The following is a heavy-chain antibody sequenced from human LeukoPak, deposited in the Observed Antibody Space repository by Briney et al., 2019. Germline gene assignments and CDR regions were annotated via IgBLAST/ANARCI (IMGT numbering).Heavy chain of an antibody. J-gene: IGHJ4*02. Sequence: PSETLSLTCTVSGGSISSSSYYWSWIRQPPGKGLEWIGSIYYSGSTYYNPSLKSRVTISVDTSKNQFSLKLSSVTAADTAVYYCARLPPFGVVDYWGQGTLVTVSS. CDR2: IYYSGST. CDR1: GGSISSSSYY. V-gene: IGHV4-39*01. D-gene: IGHD2-21*01. CDR3: ARLPPFGVVDY.